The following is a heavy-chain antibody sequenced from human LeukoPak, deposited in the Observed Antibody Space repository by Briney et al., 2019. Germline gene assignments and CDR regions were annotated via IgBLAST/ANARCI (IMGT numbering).Heavy chain of an antibody. D-gene: IGHD6-13*01. CDR3: ARAYSSSWGDYFDY. J-gene: IGHJ4*02. CDR2: INPNSGGT. CDR1: GYTFTGYY. V-gene: IGHV1-2*02. Sequence: ASVKVSCKASGYTFTGYYMHWVRQAPGQGLEWMGWINPNSGGTNYAQKFQGRVTMTRDTSISTAYMELSRLRSDDTAVYYCARAYSSSWGDYFDYWGQGTLVTVSS.